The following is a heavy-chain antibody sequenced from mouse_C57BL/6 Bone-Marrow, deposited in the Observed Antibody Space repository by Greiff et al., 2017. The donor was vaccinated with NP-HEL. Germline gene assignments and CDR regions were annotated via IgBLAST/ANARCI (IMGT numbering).Heavy chain of an antibody. Sequence: VQLQQPGAELVKPGASVKLSCKASGYSFTGYYMNWVKQSPEKSLEWIGEINPSTGGTTYNQKFKAKATLTVDKSSSTAYMQLKSLTSEDSAVYYCARRPPYYYGSRGYFDYWGQGTTLTVSS. D-gene: IGHD1-1*01. CDR1: GYSFTGYY. J-gene: IGHJ2*01. CDR2: INPSTGGT. CDR3: ARRPPYYYGSRGYFDY. V-gene: IGHV1-42*01.